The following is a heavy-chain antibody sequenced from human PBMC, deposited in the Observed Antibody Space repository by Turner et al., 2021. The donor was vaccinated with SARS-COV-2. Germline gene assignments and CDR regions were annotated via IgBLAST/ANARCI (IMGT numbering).Heavy chain of an antibody. CDR3: ARGLSGYSYGYDY. D-gene: IGHD5-18*01. CDR1: GFPLSTYW. CDR2: INSDGSTT. Sequence: EVQLVESGGGLVQPGGALKLSCAASGFPLSTYWMHWFRQATGKGLVWVLRINSDGSTTNYADSVKGRFTISRDNAKNTVYLQMNSLRAEDTAVYYCARGLSGYSYGYDYWGQGPLVTVSS. J-gene: IGHJ4*02. V-gene: IGHV3-74*01.